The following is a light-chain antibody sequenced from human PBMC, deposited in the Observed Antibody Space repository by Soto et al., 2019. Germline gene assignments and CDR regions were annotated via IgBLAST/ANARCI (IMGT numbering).Light chain of an antibody. CDR2: AAS. Sequence: DIQMTQSPSSLSASLGDRVTITCQASEDIGNYLNWYQQKPGKAPKLLIYAASNLHTGVPSRLGGSGSGTYFTLTIHSLQPEDIATYYCQQYDDVNTFGQGTKLEIK. J-gene: IGKJ2*01. V-gene: IGKV1-33*01. CDR1: EDIGNY. CDR3: QQYDDVNT.